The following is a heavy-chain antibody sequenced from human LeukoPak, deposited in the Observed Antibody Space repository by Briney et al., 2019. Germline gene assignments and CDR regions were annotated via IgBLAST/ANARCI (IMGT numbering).Heavy chain of an antibody. V-gene: IGHV3-21*05. D-gene: IGHD1-1*01. Sequence: GGSLTLSCAASGFSFSTHSMNWVRQAPGKGLEWVSYISHTANDIYYGESVRGRFTISRDNTKNSVYLQMHSLRAEDTAVYYCAGDGTGVLPGDAFDIWSQGTMVTASS. CDR1: GFSFSTHS. J-gene: IGHJ3*02. CDR2: ISHTANDI. CDR3: AGDGTGVLPGDAFDI.